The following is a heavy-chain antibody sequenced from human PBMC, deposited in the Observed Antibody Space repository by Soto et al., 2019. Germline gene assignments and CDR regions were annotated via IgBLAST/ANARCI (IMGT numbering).Heavy chain of an antibody. V-gene: IGHV1-3*01. CDR1: GYTFTSYA. Sequence: ASVKVSCKASGYTFTSYAMHWVRQAPGQRLEWMGWINAGNGNTKYSQKFQGRVTITRDTSASTAYMELSSLRSEDTAVYYCGRDDYGDHHPIYYFDYWGQGTLVTVSS. J-gene: IGHJ4*02. CDR3: GRDDYGDHHPIYYFDY. D-gene: IGHD4-17*01. CDR2: INAGNGNT.